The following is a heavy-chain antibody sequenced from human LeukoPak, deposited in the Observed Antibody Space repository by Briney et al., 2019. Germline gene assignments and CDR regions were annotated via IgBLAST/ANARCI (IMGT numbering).Heavy chain of an antibody. J-gene: IGHJ4*02. CDR1: GFTFSTYR. V-gene: IGHV3-48*04. CDR2: ISSSSSTT. Sequence: GGSLRLSCAASGFTFSTYRMNWVRQAPGKGLEWISSISSSSSTTYYADSVKGRFTISRDNAKNSLYLQMNSLRVEDTAVYYCARDFSGGGDYWGQGTLVTVSS. CDR3: ARDFSGGGDY. D-gene: IGHD3-16*01.